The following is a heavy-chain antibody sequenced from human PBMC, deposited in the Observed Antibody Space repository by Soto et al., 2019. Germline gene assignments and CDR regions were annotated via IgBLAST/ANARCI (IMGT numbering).Heavy chain of an antibody. V-gene: IGHV3-72*01. Sequence: EVQLVESGGGLVQPGGSLRLSCVVSGFSFSDHYMNWVRQAPGKGLEWVGRTRNKGNSYTTEYAASVKDRFTIPRDDSKNSLYLQMNSLKTEDTAVYYCAREGAVPGPDFAYWGQGTLVTVSS. CDR2: TRNKGNSYTT. CDR1: GFSFSDHY. D-gene: IGHD6-19*01. J-gene: IGHJ4*02. CDR3: AREGAVPGPDFAY.